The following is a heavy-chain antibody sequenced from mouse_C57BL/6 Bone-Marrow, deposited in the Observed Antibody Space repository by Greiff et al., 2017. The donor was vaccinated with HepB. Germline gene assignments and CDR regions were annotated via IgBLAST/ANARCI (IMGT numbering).Heavy chain of an antibody. Sequence: VQLQQSGAELVRPGTSVKVSCKASGYAFTNYLIEWVKQRPGQGLEWIGVINPGSGGTNYNEKFKGKATLTADKSSSTAYMQLSSLTSEDSAVYFCARSYYDYDYWGQGTTLTVSS. CDR1: GYAFTNYL. D-gene: IGHD2-4*01. V-gene: IGHV1-54*01. CDR3: ARSYYDYDY. CDR2: INPGSGGT. J-gene: IGHJ2*01.